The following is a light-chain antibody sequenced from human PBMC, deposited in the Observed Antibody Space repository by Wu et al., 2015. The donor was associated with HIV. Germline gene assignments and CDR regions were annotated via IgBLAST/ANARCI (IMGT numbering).Light chain of an antibody. Sequence: EIVMTQSPATLSVSPGERATLSCRANQSVSSDLAWYQLKPGQTPRLLIYGASTRATGIPARFSGSGSGTEFTLTISRLQSEDFALYYCQQYHNWPPYTFGQGTKLEIK. J-gene: IGKJ2*01. CDR3: QQYHNWPPYT. CDR2: GAS. V-gene: IGKV3-15*01. CDR1: QSVSSD.